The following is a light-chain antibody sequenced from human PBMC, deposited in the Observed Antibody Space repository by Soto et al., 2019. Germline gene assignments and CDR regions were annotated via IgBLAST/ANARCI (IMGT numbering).Light chain of an antibody. V-gene: IGKV1-5*03. CDR3: QQYNTYSWT. Sequence: DIQMTQFPSTLSASVGDRVTITCRASQSISNRLAWFQQKSGEAPNLLIHKASSLESGVPSRFSGSGSGTEFTLTISNLQPDDFATYYCQQYNTYSWTFGQGTKV. CDR2: KAS. CDR1: QSISNR. J-gene: IGKJ1*01.